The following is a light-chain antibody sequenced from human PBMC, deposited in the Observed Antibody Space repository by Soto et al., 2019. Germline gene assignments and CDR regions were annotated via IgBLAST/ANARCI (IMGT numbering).Light chain of an antibody. CDR2: GAS. CDR3: HQRYNWLT. J-gene: IGKJ4*01. CDR1: QSVGSSY. Sequence: EIVWTQSPGTLSLSPGERATLSCRASQSVGSSYLAWYQQKPGQAPRLLIYGASSRATGVPARFSGSGSGTDFTLTISSLEPEDSAVYYCHQRYNWLTFGGGTKVDIK. V-gene: IGKV3D-20*02.